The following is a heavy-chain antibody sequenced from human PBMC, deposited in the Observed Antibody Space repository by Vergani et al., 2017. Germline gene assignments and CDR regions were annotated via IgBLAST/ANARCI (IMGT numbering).Heavy chain of an antibody. V-gene: IGHV4-39*07. CDR3: ARGFYGDYLGR. CDR2: IYYSGST. Sequence: QLQLQESGPGLVKPSETLSLTCPVSGGSISSSSYYWGWIRQPPGKGLEWIGSIYYSGSTYYNPSLKSRVTISVDTSKNQFSLKLSSVTAADTAVYYCARGFYGDYLGRWGQGTLVTVSS. D-gene: IGHD4-17*01. J-gene: IGHJ4*02. CDR1: GGSISSSSYY.